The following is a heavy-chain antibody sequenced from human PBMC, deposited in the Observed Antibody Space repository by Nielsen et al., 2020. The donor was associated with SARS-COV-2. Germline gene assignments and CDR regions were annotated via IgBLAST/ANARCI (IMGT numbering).Heavy chain of an antibody. J-gene: IGHJ4*02. D-gene: IGHD5-12*01. CDR3: ARDAGYSGYGNFDY. V-gene: IGHV3-74*01. Sequence: GESLKISCAASRFTFSNYWMHWIRQAPGKGLVWVSCIYSDGSNTIYADSVKGRFTISRDNAKNSLYLQMNSLRAEDTAVYYCARDAGYSGYGNFDYWGQGTLVTVSS. CDR2: IYSDGSNT. CDR1: RFTFSNYW.